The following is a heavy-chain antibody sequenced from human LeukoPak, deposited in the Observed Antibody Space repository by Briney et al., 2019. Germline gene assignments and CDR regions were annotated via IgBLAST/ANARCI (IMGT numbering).Heavy chain of an antibody. CDR2: IYWNDDK. D-gene: IGHD4-23*01. J-gene: IGHJ4*02. Sequence: SGPTLVNPTQTLTLTCTFSGFSLSTSGVGVGWIRQPPGKALEWLALIYWNDDKRYSPSLKSRLTITKDTSKNQVVLTMTNMDPVDTATYYCAHRMSAVVRAYYFDYWGQGTLVTVSS. CDR3: AHRMSAVVRAYYFDY. V-gene: IGHV2-5*01. CDR1: GFSLSTSGVG.